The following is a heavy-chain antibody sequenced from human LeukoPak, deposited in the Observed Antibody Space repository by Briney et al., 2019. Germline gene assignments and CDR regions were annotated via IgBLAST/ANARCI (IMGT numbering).Heavy chain of an antibody. CDR3: VSGLWAFGYDY. D-gene: IGHD3-3*02. CDR2: HSGDTRYIYSGGTT. J-gene: IGHJ4*02. CDR1: GVSVTTNY. V-gene: IGHV3-66*02. Sequence: QAGGSLRLSCAVSGVSVTTNYMTWVRQAPGKGLEWVSVIHSGDTRYIYSGGTTNYADFVQGRFTISRDDSKNMVYLQMSSLRTDDTAVYYCVSGLWAFGYDYWGQGILATVSS.